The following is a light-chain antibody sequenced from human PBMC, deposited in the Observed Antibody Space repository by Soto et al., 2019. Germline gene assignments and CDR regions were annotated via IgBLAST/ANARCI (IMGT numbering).Light chain of an antibody. CDR1: SSDVGNYNL. CDR3: CSYAGSTAL. V-gene: IGLV2-23*02. CDR2: EVI. J-gene: IGLJ2*01. Sequence: QSALTQPASVSGSPGQSITISCTGTSSDVGNYNLVSWYQQVPGKVPKLIIYEVIQRPSGVSNRFSGSKSGNTASLTISGLQPEDEGDYYSCSYAGSTALFGGGTKLTVL.